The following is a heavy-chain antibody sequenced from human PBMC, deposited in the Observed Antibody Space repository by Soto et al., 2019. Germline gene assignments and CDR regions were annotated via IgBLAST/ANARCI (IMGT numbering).Heavy chain of an antibody. J-gene: IGHJ4*02. CDR3: VRDSGATLSSS. CDR2: IVPIYRTA. Sequence: SVKVSCKASGGTFSSYRINWVRQAPGQGLEWVGGIVPIYRTADYAQEFQDRVTITADESARTTYMELRSLKSQDTAVYYCVRDSGATLSSSWGQGTLVTVSS. D-gene: IGHD6-13*01. V-gene: IGHV1-69*13. CDR1: GGTFSSYR.